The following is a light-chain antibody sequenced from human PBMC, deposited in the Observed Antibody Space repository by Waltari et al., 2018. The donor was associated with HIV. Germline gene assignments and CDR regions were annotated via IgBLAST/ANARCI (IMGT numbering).Light chain of an antibody. CDR2: DVY. Sequence: QPALTQPAAVSGSPGQSLVLSCSGLDRAPPCPIFLSWYHQVPGTVPQLLIFDVYKPPSGISSRFSASRSGDTASLTISDLQADDDGDYYCCSYVPVREFVVFGGGTKVTVL. CDR1: DRAPPCPIF. J-gene: IGLJ2*01. V-gene: IGLV2-23*02. CDR3: CSYVPVREFVV.